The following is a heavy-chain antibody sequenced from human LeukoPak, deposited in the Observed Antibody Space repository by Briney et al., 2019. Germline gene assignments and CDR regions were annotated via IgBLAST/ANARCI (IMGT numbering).Heavy chain of an antibody. J-gene: IGHJ4*02. CDR1: GFTFSSYD. V-gene: IGHV3-23*01. CDR3: AKRGNPAVGHHYLDV. CDR2: ITLSGGST. D-gene: IGHD2-2*01. Sequence: PGGSLRLSCAASGFTFSSYDMSWVRQAPGKGLEWVSSITLSGGSTFYADSVKGRFTISRDNSKNTLYLQMNSLGAEDTAVYYCAKRGNPAVGHHYLDVWGQGTLVTVSS.